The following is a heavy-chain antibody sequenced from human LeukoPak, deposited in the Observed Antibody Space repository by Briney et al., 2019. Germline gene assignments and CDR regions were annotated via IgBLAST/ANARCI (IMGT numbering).Heavy chain of an antibody. CDR2: IVVGSGNT. CDR1: GFTFTSSA. CDR3: AADHGGSYFVDY. D-gene: IGHD1-26*01. J-gene: IGHJ4*02. V-gene: IGHV1-58*01. Sequence: ASVKVSCTASGFTFTSSAVQWVRQASGHRLEWIGWIVVGSGNTNYAEKFQERVTITRDMSTSTAYMELSSLRSEDTAVYYCAADHGGSYFVDYWGQGTLVTVSS.